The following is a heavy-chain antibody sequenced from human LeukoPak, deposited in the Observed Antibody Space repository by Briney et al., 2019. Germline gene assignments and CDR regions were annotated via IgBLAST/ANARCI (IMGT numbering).Heavy chain of an antibody. CDR3: AVGGGGWYDGGNFDY. CDR1: GFTFSSYA. D-gene: IGHD6-19*01. V-gene: IGHV3-74*01. CDR2: INSDGSST. Sequence: GGSLRLSCAASGFTFSSYAMTWVRQAPGKGLVWVSRINSDGSSTSYADSVKGRFTISRDNAKNTLYLQMNSLRAEDTAVYYCAVGGGGWYDGGNFDYCGQGTLVTVST. J-gene: IGHJ4*02.